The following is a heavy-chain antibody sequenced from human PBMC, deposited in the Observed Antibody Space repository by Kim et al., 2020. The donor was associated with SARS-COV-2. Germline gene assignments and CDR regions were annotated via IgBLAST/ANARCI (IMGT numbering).Heavy chain of an antibody. J-gene: IGHJ4*02. CDR2: ITCSGGST. CDR1: GFTFSSYA. CDR3: AKDHYDFWSGYLRGPFGY. D-gene: IGHD3-3*01. Sequence: GGSLRLSCAASGFTFSSYAMSWVRQAPGKGLEWVSAITCSGGSTYYADSVKGRFTISRDNSKNTLYLQMNSLRAEDTAVYYCAKDHYDFWSGYLRGPFGYWGQGTLVTVSS. V-gene: IGHV3-23*01.